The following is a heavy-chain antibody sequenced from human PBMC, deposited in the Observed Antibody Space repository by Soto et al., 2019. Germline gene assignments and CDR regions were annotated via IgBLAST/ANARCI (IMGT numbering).Heavy chain of an antibody. J-gene: IGHJ5*02. V-gene: IGHV4-59*01. CDR2: VYNRGSA. CDR1: GGSISSYD. D-gene: IGHD3-3*01. Sequence: QVQLQESGPGLAKPSETLSLICTVSGGSISSYDWSWIRQPPGKGPEWIGNVYNRGSANYNPSLKSRVTISLDTSTNQLSLKVTSVTAADTAVYYCARGLGGTFTISGAVIKDNWFDVWGQGTPVTVSS. CDR3: ARGLGGTFTISGAVIKDNWFDV.